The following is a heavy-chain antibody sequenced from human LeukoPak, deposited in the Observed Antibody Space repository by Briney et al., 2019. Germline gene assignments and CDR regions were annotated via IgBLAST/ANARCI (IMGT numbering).Heavy chain of an antibody. CDR1: GFTFDDYG. CDR2: IIWNGGST. Sequence: GGSLRLSCAASGFTFDDYGMTWVRQAPGKGLEWVSGIIWNGGSTGYADSVKGRFTISRDNAKNSLYLQMNSLRAEDTALYYRARVGRSTPGSLSGEFDYWGQGTLVTVSS. V-gene: IGHV3-20*04. D-gene: IGHD1-26*01. CDR3: ARVGRSTPGSLSGEFDY. J-gene: IGHJ4*02.